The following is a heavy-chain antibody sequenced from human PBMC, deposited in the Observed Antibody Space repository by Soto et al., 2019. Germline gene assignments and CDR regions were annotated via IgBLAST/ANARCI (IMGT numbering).Heavy chain of an antibody. CDR2: IYYSGST. CDR3: ARSSYYDYVWGSYKNYYFDY. CDR1: GGSISSYY. D-gene: IGHD3-16*01. Sequence: SETLSLTCTVSGGSISSYYWSWIRQPPGKGLEWIGYIYYSGSTNYNPSLKSRVTISVDTSKNQFSLKLSSVTAADTAVYYCARSSYYDYVWGSYKNYYFDYWGQGTLVTVSS. V-gene: IGHV4-59*01. J-gene: IGHJ4*02.